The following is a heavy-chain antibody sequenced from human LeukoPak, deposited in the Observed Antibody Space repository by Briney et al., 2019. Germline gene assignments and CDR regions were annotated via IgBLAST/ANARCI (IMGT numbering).Heavy chain of an antibody. CDR3: ASIKRLGDWFDP. V-gene: IGHV4-39*01. D-gene: IGHD3-16*01. CDR1: GDSINSRSYY. Sequence: PSETLSLTCTVSGDSINSRSYYWGWIRQPPGKGLEWIGSIYYSGSTYYNPSLKSRVTISVDTSKNQFSLKLSSVTAADTAVFYCASIKRLGDWFDPWGQGILVTVSS. J-gene: IGHJ5*02. CDR2: IYYSGST.